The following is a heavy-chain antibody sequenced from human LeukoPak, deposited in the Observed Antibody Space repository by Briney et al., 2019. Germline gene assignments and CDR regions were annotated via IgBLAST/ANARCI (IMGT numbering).Heavy chain of an antibody. CDR3: AKNGDRGAYCTGGTCYPYFYYYMDV. CDR1: GFTFSSYG. Sequence: GGSLRLSCAASGFTFSSYGMHWVRQAPGKGLEWVAFIRYDGSNKYYAASVKGRFTISRDNSKNTLNLQMNSLRAEDTAIYYCAKNGDRGAYCTGGTCYPYFYYYMDVWGKGTTVTI. V-gene: IGHV3-30*02. D-gene: IGHD2-15*01. CDR2: IRYDGSNK. J-gene: IGHJ6*03.